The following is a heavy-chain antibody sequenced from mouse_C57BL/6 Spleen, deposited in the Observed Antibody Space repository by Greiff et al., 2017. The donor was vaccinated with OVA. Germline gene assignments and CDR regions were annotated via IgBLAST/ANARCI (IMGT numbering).Heavy chain of an antibody. J-gene: IGHJ4*01. CDR1: GFTFSSYA. Sequence: EVMLVESGGGLVKPGGSLKLSCAASGFTFSSYAMSWVRQTPEKRLEWVATISDGGSYTYYPDNVKGRFTISRDKAKNNLYLQMSHLKSEDTAVYYCASLRGAMDYWGQGTSVTVSS. CDR3: ASLRGAMDY. D-gene: IGHD2-12*01. CDR2: ISDGGSYT. V-gene: IGHV5-4*03.